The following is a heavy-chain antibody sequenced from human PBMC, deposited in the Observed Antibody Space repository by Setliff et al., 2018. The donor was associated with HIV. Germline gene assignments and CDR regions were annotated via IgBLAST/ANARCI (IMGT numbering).Heavy chain of an antibody. CDR3: ARDRRSIFGVDTKNWFDP. V-gene: IGHV4-39*02. D-gene: IGHD3-3*01. Sequence: PSETLSLTCTVSGVSISSSSHYWGWIRQPPGKGLEWIGSIFYSGITYYNPSLKSRVTISVDTSKNQFSLKLSSVTAADTAVYYCARDRRSIFGVDTKNWFDPWGQGTLVTVSS. J-gene: IGHJ5*02. CDR1: GVSISSSSHY. CDR2: IFYSGIT.